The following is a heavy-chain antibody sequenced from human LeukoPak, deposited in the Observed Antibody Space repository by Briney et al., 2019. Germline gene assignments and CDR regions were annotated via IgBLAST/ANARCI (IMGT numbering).Heavy chain of an antibody. Sequence: SETLSLTCTVSGGSINSYYWSWIRQPAGKGLEWIGRIYSSGSTNYNPSLKSRVSMSVDTSKNQFSLKLTSVTAADTAVYYCARGGKTTVVTMWGQGILVTVSS. V-gene: IGHV4-4*07. D-gene: IGHD4-23*01. CDR3: ARGGKTTVVTM. J-gene: IGHJ4*02. CDR1: GGSINSYY. CDR2: IYSSGST.